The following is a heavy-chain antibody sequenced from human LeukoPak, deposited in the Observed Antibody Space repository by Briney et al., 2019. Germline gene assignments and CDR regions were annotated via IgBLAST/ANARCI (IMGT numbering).Heavy chain of an antibody. V-gene: IGHV3-21*01. CDR2: ITARSKSI. D-gene: IGHD3-10*01. Sequence: PGGSLRLSCAASGFTFSSYGMSWVRQAPGKGLEWVSSITARSKSIDYADSVKGRFAISRDNAKNSLFLRMDSLRVEDTAVYYCVREGSGSTHYMDVWGKGTTVTVSS. CDR3: VREGSGSTHYMDV. J-gene: IGHJ6*03. CDR1: GFTFSSYG.